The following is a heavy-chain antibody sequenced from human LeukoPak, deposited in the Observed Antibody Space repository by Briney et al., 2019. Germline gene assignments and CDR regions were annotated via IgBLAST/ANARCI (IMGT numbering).Heavy chain of an antibody. CDR3: AREGATGKFDP. Sequence: SETLSLTCTVSGGSISSYYWSWIRQPPGKGLEWIGYIYYSGSTNYSPSLKSRVTISVDTSKNQFSLKLSSVTAADTAVYYCAREGATGKFDPWGQGTLVTVSS. CDR1: GGSISSYY. D-gene: IGHD5-24*01. J-gene: IGHJ5*02. CDR2: IYYSGST. V-gene: IGHV4-59*01.